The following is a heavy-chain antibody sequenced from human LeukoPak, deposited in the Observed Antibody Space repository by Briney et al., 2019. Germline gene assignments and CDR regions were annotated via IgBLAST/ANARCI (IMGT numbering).Heavy chain of an antibody. J-gene: IGHJ4*02. Sequence: GGSLRLSCAASGFTFSSYAMSWVRQAPGKGLEWVANIKQDGSEKYYVDSVKGRFTISRDNAKNSLYLQMNSLRAEDTAVYYCAREDTGGYSYGYGYYFDYWGQGTLVTVSS. CDR2: IKQDGSEK. CDR1: GFTFSSYA. CDR3: AREDTGGYSYGYGYYFDY. V-gene: IGHV3-7*01. D-gene: IGHD5-18*01.